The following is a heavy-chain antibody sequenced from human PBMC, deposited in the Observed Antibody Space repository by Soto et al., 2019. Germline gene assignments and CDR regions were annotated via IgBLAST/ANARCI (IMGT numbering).Heavy chain of an antibody. CDR3: AKDGREYGSLPNWFDP. CDR2: ISGSGGST. V-gene: IGHV3-23*01. J-gene: IGHJ5*02. D-gene: IGHD6-6*01. CDR1: GFTFSSYG. Sequence: PGGSLRLSCAASGFTFSSYGMHWVRQAPGKGLEWVSAISGSGGSTYYADSVKGRFTISRDNSKNTLYLQMNSLRAEDTAVYYCAKDGREYGSLPNWFDPWGQGTLVTVSS.